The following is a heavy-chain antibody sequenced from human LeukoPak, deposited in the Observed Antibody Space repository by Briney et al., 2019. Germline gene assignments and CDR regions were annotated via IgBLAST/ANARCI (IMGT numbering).Heavy chain of an antibody. CDR1: GFTFSSYA. D-gene: IGHD3-22*01. J-gene: IGHJ5*02. V-gene: IGHV3-23*01. Sequence: PGGSLRLSCAASGFTFSSYAMSWVRQAPGKGLEWVSAISGSGGSTYYADSVKGRFTISRDNSKNTLYLQMNSLGGDDTAMYYCAKDQNSVYPFNCFDPWGQGTLVIVSS. CDR2: ISGSGGST. CDR3: AKDQNSVYPFNCFDP.